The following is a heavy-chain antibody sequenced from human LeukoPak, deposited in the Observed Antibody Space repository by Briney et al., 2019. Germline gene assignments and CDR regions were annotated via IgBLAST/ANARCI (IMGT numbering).Heavy chain of an antibody. D-gene: IGHD2-2*01. V-gene: IGHV4-34*01. J-gene: IGHJ6*03. CDR2: INHSGST. CDR3: ARHPGYCSSTSCSSGDYYYYMDV. Sequence: SETLSLTCAVYGGSFSGYYWSWIRQPPGKGLEWIGEINHSGSTNYNPSLKSRVTISVDTSKNQFSLKLSSVTAADTAVYYCARHPGYCSSTSCSSGDYYYYMDVWGKGTTVTVSS. CDR1: GGSFSGYY.